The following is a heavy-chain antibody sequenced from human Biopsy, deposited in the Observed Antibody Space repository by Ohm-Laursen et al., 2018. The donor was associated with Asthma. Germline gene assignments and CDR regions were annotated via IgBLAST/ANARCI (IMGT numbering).Heavy chain of an antibody. CDR1: GFSFNSYG. J-gene: IGHJ3*01. CDR2: ISSDGHIK. V-gene: IGHV3-30*03. D-gene: IGHD4-17*01. CDR3: AAESGQDSGDSGGLDA. Sequence: SLRLSCTASGFSFNSYGIHWVRQAPGKGLEWVALISSDGHIKKYVDSEKGRFTISRDNSRNRLYLQISSLRVEDSAVYLCAAESGQDSGDSGGLDAWGRGTRVAVSS.